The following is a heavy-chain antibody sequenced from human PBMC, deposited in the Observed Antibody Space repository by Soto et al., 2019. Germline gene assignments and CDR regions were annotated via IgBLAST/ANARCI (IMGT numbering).Heavy chain of an antibody. CDR3: ARLDDYGYTIDY. V-gene: IGHV5-51*01. J-gene: IGHJ4*02. CDR1: GYSFTSHW. Sequence: PXESLKTSFKGSGYSFTSHWIAWVRQMPGKGLEWMGIIYPGDSDTRYSPSFEGQVTMSGDKSISTAYVQWDSLKASDTAMYYCARLDDYGYTIDYWGQGSLVTVSS. D-gene: IGHD5-12*01. CDR2: IYPGDSDT.